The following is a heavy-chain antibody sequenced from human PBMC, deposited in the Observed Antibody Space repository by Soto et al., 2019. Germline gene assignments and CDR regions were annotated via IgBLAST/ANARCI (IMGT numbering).Heavy chain of an antibody. V-gene: IGHV1-18*01. J-gene: IGHJ4*02. D-gene: IGHD5-12*01. CDR3: ARDDVDIVATSLFDY. CDR1: GYTFTSYG. CDR2: ISAYNGNT. Sequence: VPAEVSCKASGYTFTSYGISWVRQAPGQGLEWMGWISAYNGNTNYAQKLQGRVTMTTDTSTSTAYMELRSLRSDDTAVYYCARDDVDIVATSLFDYWGQGTLVTVSS.